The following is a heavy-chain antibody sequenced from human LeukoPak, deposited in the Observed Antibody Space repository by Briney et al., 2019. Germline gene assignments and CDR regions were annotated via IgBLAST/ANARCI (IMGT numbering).Heavy chain of an antibody. J-gene: IGHJ5*02. D-gene: IGHD4-17*01. CDR1: GGTFSSYA. V-gene: IGHV1-69*01. CDR3: ARDRYGDYRWFDP. CDR2: IIPIFGTA. Sequence: GASVKVSCKASGGTFSSYAISWVRQAPGQGLEWMGGIIPIFGTANYAQKFQGRVTITADESTSTAYMELSSLRSEDTAVYYCARDRYGDYRWFDPWGQGTLVTVSS.